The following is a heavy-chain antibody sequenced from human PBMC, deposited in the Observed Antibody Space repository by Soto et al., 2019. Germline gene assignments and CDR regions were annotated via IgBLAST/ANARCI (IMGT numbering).Heavy chain of an antibody. CDR2: ISAYNGNT. CDR1: GYTFTSYG. V-gene: IGHV1-18*01. D-gene: IGHD2-15*01. Sequence: SVKVTCKASGYTFTSYGSSWVRQAPGQGLEWMGWISAYNGNTNYAQKLQGRVTMTTDTSTSTAYMELSSLRSEDTAVYYCARERYCSGGSCYYNWFDPWGQGTLVTVSS. J-gene: IGHJ5*02. CDR3: ARERYCSGGSCYYNWFDP.